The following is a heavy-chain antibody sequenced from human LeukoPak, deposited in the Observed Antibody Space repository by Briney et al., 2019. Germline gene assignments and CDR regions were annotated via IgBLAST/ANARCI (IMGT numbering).Heavy chain of an antibody. CDR2: IKQDGSEK. V-gene: IGHV3-7*03. CDR1: GFTFSRYC. Sequence: GCLIHSCAAPGFTFSRYCIRWVRQAPGKGREWVANIKQDGSEKYYVDSVKGRITISRDKAKNSLYLQMNSLRAEDTAVYYCARGLRRCGEPDWYFDLWGRGTLVTVSS. D-gene: IGHD3-10*01. J-gene: IGHJ2*01. CDR3: ARGLRRCGEPDWYFDL.